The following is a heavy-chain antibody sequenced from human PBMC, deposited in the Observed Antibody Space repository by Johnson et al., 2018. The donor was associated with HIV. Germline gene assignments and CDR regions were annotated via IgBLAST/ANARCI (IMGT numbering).Heavy chain of an antibody. CDR3: AKVYYDSSGYGAFDI. CDR1: GFTFSSNW. J-gene: IGHJ3*02. D-gene: IGHD3-22*01. CDR2: IKQDGSEK. V-gene: IGHV3-7*05. Sequence: VQLVESGGGLVQPGGSLRLSCAASGFTFSSNWMSWVRQAPGKGLEWVGNIKQDGSEKYYVDSVKGRFTISRDNVKNSLYLQMNSLRAEDTALYYCAKVYYDSSGYGAFDIWGQGTMVTVSS.